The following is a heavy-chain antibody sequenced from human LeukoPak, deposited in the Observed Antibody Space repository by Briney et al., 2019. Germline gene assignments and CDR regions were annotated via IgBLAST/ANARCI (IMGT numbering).Heavy chain of an antibody. J-gene: IGHJ4*02. V-gene: IGHV3-21*06. CDR3: ATETNGRHFDY. CDR2: IGPTGSDR. D-gene: IGHD1-14*01. CDR1: GLTFSTSG. Sequence: GGSLRLSCTASGLTFSTSGFNWVRQAPGKGLEWVASIGPTGSDRYHADSIKGRFTISRDNANNFLYLQMNSLRAEDTAVYYCATETNGRHFDYWGQGTLLTVSS.